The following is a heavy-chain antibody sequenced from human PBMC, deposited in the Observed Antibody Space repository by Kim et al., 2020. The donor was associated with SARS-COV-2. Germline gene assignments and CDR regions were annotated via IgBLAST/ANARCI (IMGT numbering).Heavy chain of an antibody. D-gene: IGHD2-2*01. Sequence: ASVKVSCKASGYTFTSYYMHWVRQAPGQGLEWMGIINPSGGSTSYAQKFQGRVTMTRDTSTSTVYMELSSLRSEDTAVYYCARDSVKGYCSSTSCYARLSAFDIWGQGTMVTVSS. CDR1: GYTFTSYY. J-gene: IGHJ3*02. CDR2: INPSGGST. CDR3: ARDSVKGYCSSTSCYARLSAFDI. V-gene: IGHV1-46*01.